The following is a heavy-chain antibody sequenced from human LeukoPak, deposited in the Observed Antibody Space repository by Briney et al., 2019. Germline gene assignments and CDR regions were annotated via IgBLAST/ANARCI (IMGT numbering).Heavy chain of an antibody. J-gene: IGHJ2*01. D-gene: IGHD4-17*01. CDR2: IGTDGSST. CDR3: ARGHGDFPVNYYFDL. V-gene: IGHV3-74*01. Sequence: GGSLRLSCAASGFTFSSYWMHWVRQVPGKGLVWVSRIGTDGSSTTYADYVKGRFTISRDNAKNTLYLQMNSLRAEDTAVYYCARGHGDFPVNYYFDLWGRGTLVTVSS. CDR1: GFTFSSYW.